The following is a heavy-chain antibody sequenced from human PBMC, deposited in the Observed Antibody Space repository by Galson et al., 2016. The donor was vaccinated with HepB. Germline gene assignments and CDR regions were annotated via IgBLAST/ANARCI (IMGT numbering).Heavy chain of an antibody. CDR2: ISGSGVST. CDR3: AKPISISWYSQDVVTYAMDV. Sequence: SLRLSCAASGFTFTSYAMSWVRQAPGKGLEWVSTISGSGVSTFYANSVKGRFTISRDNSKNTLYLQMNSLRAEDTAVYYCAKPISISWYSQDVVTYAMDVWGKGTTVTVSS. CDR1: GFTFTSYA. J-gene: IGHJ6*04. D-gene: IGHD6-13*01. V-gene: IGHV3-23*01.